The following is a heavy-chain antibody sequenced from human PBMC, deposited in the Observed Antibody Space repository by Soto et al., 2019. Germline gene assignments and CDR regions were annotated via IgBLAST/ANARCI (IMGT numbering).Heavy chain of an antibody. CDR1: GYTFTSYG. V-gene: IGHV1-18*01. D-gene: IGHD3-10*01. CDR2: ISAYNGNT. J-gene: IGHJ5*02. CDR3: ARVCTWVRGVTPKWIDL. Sequence: ASVKVSCKASGYTFTSYGISWVRQAPGQGLEWMGWISAYNGNTNYAQKLQGRVTMTTDTSTSTAYMELRSLRSDDTAVYYCARVCTWVRGVTPKWIDLWGQGTLVTVSS.